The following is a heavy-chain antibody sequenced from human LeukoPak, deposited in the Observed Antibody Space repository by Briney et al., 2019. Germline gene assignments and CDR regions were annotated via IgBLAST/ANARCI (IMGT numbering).Heavy chain of an antibody. V-gene: IGHV1-2*02. J-gene: IGHJ4*02. CDR1: GYTFTGYY. CDR3: ARSDSSGWYGGRKSYYFDY. Sequence: GASVKVSCKASGYTFTGYYMHWVRQAPGQGLEWMGWINPNSGGTNYAQKLQGRVTMTRNTSISTAYMELSSLRSEDTAVYYCARSDSSGWYGGRKSYYFDYWGQGTLVTVSS. D-gene: IGHD6-19*01. CDR2: INPNSGGT.